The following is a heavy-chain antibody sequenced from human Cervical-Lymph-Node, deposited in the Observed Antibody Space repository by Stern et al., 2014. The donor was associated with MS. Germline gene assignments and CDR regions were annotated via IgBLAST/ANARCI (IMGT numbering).Heavy chain of an antibody. Sequence: VQLVESGAEVKKSGESLKISCSVSGYSFTNSWIGWVRQMPGKGLEWMGIIFPGDPDTRYSPSFQGQVTISADKSISSAYLQWSSLKASDTAMYYCAILLSSIASPYYFDSWGQGTLVTVSS. J-gene: IGHJ4*02. CDR1: GYSFTNSW. D-gene: IGHD6-6*01. V-gene: IGHV5-51*03. CDR3: AILLSSIASPYYFDS. CDR2: IFPGDPDT.